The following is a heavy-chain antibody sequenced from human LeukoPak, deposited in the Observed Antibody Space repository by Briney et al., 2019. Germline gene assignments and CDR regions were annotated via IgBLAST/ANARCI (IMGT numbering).Heavy chain of an antibody. CDR1: GFTFSSYW. Sequence: GGSLRLSCAASGFTFSSYWMNWVRQAPGKGLEWVSYISSSGSTIDYADSVKGRFTISRDNAKNSLYLQMNSLRAEDTAVYYCARSRTSDSSGYSYYYYGMDVWGQGTTVTVSS. D-gene: IGHD3-22*01. V-gene: IGHV3-48*04. CDR2: ISSSGSTI. CDR3: ARSRTSDSSGYSYYYYGMDV. J-gene: IGHJ6*02.